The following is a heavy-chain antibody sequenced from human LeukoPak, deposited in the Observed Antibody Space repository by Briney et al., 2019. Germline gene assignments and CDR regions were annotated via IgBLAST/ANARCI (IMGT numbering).Heavy chain of an antibody. D-gene: IGHD3-3*01. CDR3: AGGTISPRYYFDY. CDR2: IYSGGGT. CDR1: GFTVSSNY. V-gene: IGHV3-66*02. Sequence: GGSLRLSCAASGFTVSSNYMSWVRQAPGKGLEWVAVIYSGGGTYHAGSVKGRFTISRDISKNTLYLQMNSLRAEVTAVYFCAGGTISPRYYFDYWGQGTLVTVSS. J-gene: IGHJ4*02.